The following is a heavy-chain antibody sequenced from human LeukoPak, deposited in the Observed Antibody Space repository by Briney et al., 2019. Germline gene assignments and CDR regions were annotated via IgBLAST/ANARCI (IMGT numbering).Heavy chain of an antibody. V-gene: IGHV1-8*01. CDR3: AREVVITVTAQDYYAMDV. CDR1: GYTFTSYD. J-gene: IGHJ6*02. Sequence: ASVKVSCKASGYTFTSYDINWVRQATGQGLEWMGWVNLNSGNTAYAQKFQGRVTMTRNTSISTAYMELSSLRSEDTAVYYCAREVVITVTAQDYYAMDVWGQGTTVTVSS. CDR2: VNLNSGNT. D-gene: IGHD4-17*01.